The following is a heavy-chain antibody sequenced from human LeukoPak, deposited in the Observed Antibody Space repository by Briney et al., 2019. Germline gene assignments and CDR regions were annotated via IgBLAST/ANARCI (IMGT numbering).Heavy chain of an antibody. CDR2: IKQDGSEK. CDR3: AREVLTSSSSTENFDY. D-gene: IGHD6-6*01. J-gene: IGHJ4*02. CDR1: GFTFSSYG. V-gene: IGHV3-7*01. Sequence: GGSLRLSCAASGFTFSSYGMHWVRQAPGKGLEWVTNIKQDGSEKYYVDSVKGRFTISRDNAKNSLYLQMNSLRAEDTAVYYCAREVLTSSSSTENFDYWGQGTLVTVSS.